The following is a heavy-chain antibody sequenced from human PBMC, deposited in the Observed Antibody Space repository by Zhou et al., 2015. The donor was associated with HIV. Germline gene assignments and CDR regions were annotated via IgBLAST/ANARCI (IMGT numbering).Heavy chain of an antibody. J-gene: IGHJ3*02. D-gene: IGHD2-21*02. Sequence: QVQLVQSGAEVKKPGASVKVSCKASGYTFTGYYMHWVRQAPGQGLEWMGWINPNSGGTNYAQKFQGWVTMTRDTSISTAYMELSRLRSDDTAVYYCARGMGHIVVVTATGDAFDIWGQGTMVTVSS. CDR3: ARGMGHIVVVTATGDAFDI. CDR2: INPNSGGT. V-gene: IGHV1-2*04. CDR1: GYTFTGYY.